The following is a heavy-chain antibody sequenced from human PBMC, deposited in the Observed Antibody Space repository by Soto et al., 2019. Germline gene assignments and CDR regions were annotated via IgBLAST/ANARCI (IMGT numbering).Heavy chain of an antibody. J-gene: IGHJ6*02. CDR2: INHSGST. V-gene: IGHV4-34*01. CDR3: ARVSGDYYYYYGMDV. Sequence: LPETLSLTCAVYGGSFSGYYWSWIRQPPGKGLEWIGEINHSGSTNYNPSLKSRVTISVDTSKNQFSLKLSSVTAADTAVYYCARVSGDYYYYYGMDVWGQGTTVTVSS. D-gene: IGHD2-8*02. CDR1: GGSFSGYY.